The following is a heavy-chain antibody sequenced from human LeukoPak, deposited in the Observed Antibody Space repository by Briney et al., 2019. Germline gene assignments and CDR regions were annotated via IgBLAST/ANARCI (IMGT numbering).Heavy chain of an antibody. CDR2: ISSSSSYI. Sequence: PGGSLRLSCAASGFTFSSYSMNWVRQAPGKGLGWVSSISSSSSYIYYADSVKGRFTISRDNAKNSLYLQMNSLRAEGTAVYYCARDMGYDSSGHPNWGQGTLVTVSS. J-gene: IGHJ4*02. V-gene: IGHV3-21*01. D-gene: IGHD3-22*01. CDR3: ARDMGYDSSGHPN. CDR1: GFTFSSYS.